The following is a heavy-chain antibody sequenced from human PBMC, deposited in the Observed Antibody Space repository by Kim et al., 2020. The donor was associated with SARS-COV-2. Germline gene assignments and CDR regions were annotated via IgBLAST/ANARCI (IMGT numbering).Heavy chain of an antibody. CDR2: IYYSEST. D-gene: IGHD5-12*01. Sequence: SETLSLTCTVSGGSISSGGYYWSWIRQHPGKGLEWIGYIYYSESTYYNPSLKSRVTISVDTSKNQFSLKLSSVTAADTAVYYCARVGSDYVFKPFFDYWGQGTLVTVSS. V-gene: IGHV4-31*03. CDR1: GGSISSGGYY. J-gene: IGHJ4*02. CDR3: ARVGSDYVFKPFFDY.